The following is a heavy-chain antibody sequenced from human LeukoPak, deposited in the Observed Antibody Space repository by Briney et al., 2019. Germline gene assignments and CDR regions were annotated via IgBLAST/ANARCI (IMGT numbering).Heavy chain of an antibody. V-gene: IGHV5-51*01. Sequence: GESLKISCKGSGYSFTSYWIGWVRQMPGKGLEWMGIIYPGDSDTRYSPSFQGQVTISADKSISTAYLQWSSLRASDTAMYYCARGSRDGYNLFPYYFDYWGQGTLVTVSS. CDR3: ARGSRDGYNLFPYYFDY. CDR1: GYSFTSYW. D-gene: IGHD5-24*01. J-gene: IGHJ4*02. CDR2: IYPGDSDT.